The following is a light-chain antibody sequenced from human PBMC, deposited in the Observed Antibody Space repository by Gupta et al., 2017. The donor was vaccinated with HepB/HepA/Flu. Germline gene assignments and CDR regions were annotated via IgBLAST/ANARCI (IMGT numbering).Light chain of an antibody. CDR1: QSISSY. J-gene: IGKJ2*01. V-gene: IGKV1-39*01. Sequence: DIQMTPSPSSLSASVGDRVTITCRASQSISSYLDWYQQKPGKAPKLLIYAASRLQSGVPSRFSGSGSGTDFTLTISRRQPEDVATYYCQQSDSTPYTFGQGTKMEIK. CDR2: AAS. CDR3: QQSDSTPYT.